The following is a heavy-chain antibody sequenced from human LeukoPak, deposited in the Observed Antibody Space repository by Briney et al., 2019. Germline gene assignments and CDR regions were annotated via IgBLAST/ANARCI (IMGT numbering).Heavy chain of an antibody. Sequence: GGSLRLSCAASGFTFSSYSMNWVRQAPGKGLEWVSYISSSSSTIYYADSVKGRFTISRDDSKNTLSLQMNSLRAEDTAVYYCAKHLTGSRAFDIWGQGTMVTVSS. CDR3: AKHLTGSRAFDI. CDR1: GFTFSSYS. CDR2: ISSSSSTI. D-gene: IGHD1-26*01. J-gene: IGHJ3*02. V-gene: IGHV3-48*01.